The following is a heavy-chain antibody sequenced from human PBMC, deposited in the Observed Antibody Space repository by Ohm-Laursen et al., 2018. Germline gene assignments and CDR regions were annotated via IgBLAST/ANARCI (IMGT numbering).Heavy chain of an antibody. CDR1: GFSLSTSGAG. D-gene: IGHD5-18*01. J-gene: IGHJ4*01. V-gene: IGHV2-5*01. CDR3: AHLYEELGYSYASY. Sequence: PTQTLTLTGSFSGFSLSTSGAGVGWIRQPAGKTLEWLALIYWSDDKRFNPPLKTRLTITKDTSQNQVVLTMTNMDTVDTATYFCAHLYEELGYSYASYWGHGTLVTVSS. CDR2: IYWSDDK.